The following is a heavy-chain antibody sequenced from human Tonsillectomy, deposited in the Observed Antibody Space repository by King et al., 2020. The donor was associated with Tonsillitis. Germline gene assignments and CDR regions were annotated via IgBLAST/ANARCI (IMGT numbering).Heavy chain of an antibody. V-gene: IGHV3-33*08. CDR1: GFTFSTYG. CDR2: IWHYASIK. D-gene: IGHD3-10*01. Sequence: VQLVESGGGVVQPGWSLRLSCAASGFTFSTYGMHWVRQAPCTGLEWVAVIWHYASIKNYADSVKGRFTISRDNSKNTLYLQMNSLRAEDTAVYYCARDVGWFGERPPDYWGQGTLVTVSS. CDR3: ARDVGWFGERPPDY. J-gene: IGHJ4*02.